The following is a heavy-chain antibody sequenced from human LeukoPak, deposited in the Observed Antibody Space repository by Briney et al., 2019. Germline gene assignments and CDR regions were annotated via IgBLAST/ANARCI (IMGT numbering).Heavy chain of an antibody. CDR2: ISTSSSYI. CDR1: GFTFNRYN. V-gene: IGHV3-21*01. D-gene: IGHD2-15*01. Sequence: GRSLRLSCAASGFTFNRYNMNWVRRAPGKGLEWGSSISTSSSYIYYAGSVRGRFPISRGHAKNSLYLQMNSLRAEDTAVYSCARGADGVSSNSRGWFDPWGQGTLVTVSS. CDR3: ARGADGVSSNSRGWFDP. J-gene: IGHJ5*02.